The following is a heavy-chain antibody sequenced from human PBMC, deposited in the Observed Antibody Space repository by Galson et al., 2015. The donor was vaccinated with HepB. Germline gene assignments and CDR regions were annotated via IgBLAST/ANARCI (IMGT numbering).Heavy chain of an antibody. Sequence: SLRLSCAASGFTFSRFWMHWARQTPGKGLVWVARINSDGSDTSYADSVKGRFTIPRDNAKHTLYLQMNSLRADDTAVYYCATSWSRDAFDLWGPGTEVTVSS. V-gene: IGHV3-74*01. D-gene: IGHD6-13*01. CDR3: ATSWSRDAFDL. J-gene: IGHJ3*01. CDR1: GFTFSRFW. CDR2: INSDGSDT.